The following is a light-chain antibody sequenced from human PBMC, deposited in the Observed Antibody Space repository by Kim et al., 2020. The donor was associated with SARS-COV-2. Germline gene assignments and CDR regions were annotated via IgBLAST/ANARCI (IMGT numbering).Light chain of an antibody. CDR3: LQHNNYPWT. CDR2: AAS. J-gene: IGKJ1*01. CDR1: QDLKND. V-gene: IGKV1-17*01. Sequence: ASVQHRVAMNCRSSQDLKNDLGFYQKKTGKVPKHLFYAASSFQSGVPSRFSGSGSGTEFTLTISSLQPEDFAIYSCLQHNNYPWTFGQGTKVDIK.